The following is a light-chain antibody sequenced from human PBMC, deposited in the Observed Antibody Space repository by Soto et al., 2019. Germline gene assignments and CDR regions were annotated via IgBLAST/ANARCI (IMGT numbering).Light chain of an antibody. V-gene: IGLV2-14*03. CDR1: SSDVGAFNF. Sequence: QSALTQPASVSGSPGQSITISCTGTSSDVGAFNFVSWYQQHPGEAPKLVIYDVRHRPSGVSDRFSGSKSGNTASLTIYGLQAEDEADYYCTSHTTTSPPVLFGGGTKVTVL. CDR2: DVR. J-gene: IGLJ2*01. CDR3: TSHTTTSPPVL.